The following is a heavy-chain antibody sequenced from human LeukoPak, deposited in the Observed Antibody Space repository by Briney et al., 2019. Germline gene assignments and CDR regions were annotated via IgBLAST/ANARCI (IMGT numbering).Heavy chain of an antibody. V-gene: IGHV3-23*01. CDR2: ISGSGGST. D-gene: IGHD1-1*01. J-gene: IGHJ4*02. CDR3: AKLLGTTGTTPFDY. CDR1: GFTFSSYA. Sequence: SGGSLRLSCAASGFTFSSYAMSCVRQAPGKGLEWVSAISGSGGSTYYADSVKGRFTISRDNSKNTLYLQMNSLRAEDTAVYYCAKLLGTTGTTPFDYWGQGTLVTVSS.